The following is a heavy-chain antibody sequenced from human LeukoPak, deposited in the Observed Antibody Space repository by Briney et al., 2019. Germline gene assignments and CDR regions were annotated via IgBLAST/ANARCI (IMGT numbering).Heavy chain of an antibody. D-gene: IGHD5-12*01. CDR1: GFTFDDCV. Sequence: GGSLRLSCVASGFTFDDCVMHWVRQAPGKGLEWVSSIGWNNDKILYADSVKGRFTISRDNAGRSLFLQINSLRPEDTAFYYCAKAKRNSDYLFDYWGQGTLVAVSS. V-gene: IGHV3-9*01. CDR2: IGWNNDKI. CDR3: AKAKRNSDYLFDY. J-gene: IGHJ4*02.